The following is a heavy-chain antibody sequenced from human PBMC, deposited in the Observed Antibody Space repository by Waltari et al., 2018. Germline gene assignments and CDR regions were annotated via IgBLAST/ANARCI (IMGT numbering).Heavy chain of an antibody. CDR2: INHSGST. CDR1: GGSFSGYY. V-gene: IGHV4-34*01. D-gene: IGHD6-13*01. CDR3: ATSLPSSSWYGGAFDI. J-gene: IGHJ3*02. Sequence: QVQLQQWGAGLLKPSETLSLTCAVYGGSFSGYYLSWLRQPPGKGLELIGEINHSGSTNYNPSLKSRVTISVDTSKNQFSLKLSSVTAADTAVYYCATSLPSSSWYGGAFDIWGQGTMVTVSS.